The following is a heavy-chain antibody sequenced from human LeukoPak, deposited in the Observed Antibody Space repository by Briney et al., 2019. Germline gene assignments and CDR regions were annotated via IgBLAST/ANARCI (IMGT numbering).Heavy chain of an antibody. CDR3: AREGRYSSRWVDY. J-gene: IGHJ4*02. D-gene: IGHD6-13*01. Sequence: GVSLRRSCAASGVTVSDYYRSWIRQAPGKGLEWVSYISSSGSTIYYADSVKGRFTISRDNAKNSLYLQMNSLRAEDTAVYYCAREGRYSSRWVDYWGQGTLVTVSS. CDR1: GVTVSDYY. CDR2: ISSSGSTI. V-gene: IGHV3-11*01.